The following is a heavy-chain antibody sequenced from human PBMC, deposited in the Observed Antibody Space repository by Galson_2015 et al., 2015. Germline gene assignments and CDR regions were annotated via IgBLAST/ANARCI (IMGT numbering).Heavy chain of an antibody. CDR3: ARGSPYYDDTGPSFPGSTFDI. D-gene: IGHD3-22*01. CDR2: IHYSGTT. V-gene: IGHV4-31*03. CDR1: GGAVDNRFNDWRCY. Sequence: TLSLASRVSGGAVDNRFNDWRCYWAWIRQGPGKGLDRIGSIHYSGTTCDSPSLKRRFKSSLATYKRHFSLTVTPAIAADTAVYYCARGSPYYDDTGPSFPGSTFDIWGQGTLVTVSS. J-gene: IGHJ4*01.